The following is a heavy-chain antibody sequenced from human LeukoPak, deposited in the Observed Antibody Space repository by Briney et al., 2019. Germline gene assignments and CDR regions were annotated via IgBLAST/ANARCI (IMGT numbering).Heavy chain of an antibody. J-gene: IGHJ5*02. CDR3: ARGGNCSGGSCYSDRGWFDP. CDR2: IYYTGST. V-gene: IGHV4-59*01. Sequence: SETLSLTFTVSGGSISSYNWNWIRQPPGQGLEWIGYIYYTGSTNYDPSLKSRVTMSVDTSKNQFSLKLSSVAAADTAVYYCARGGNCSGGSCYSDRGWFDPWGQGTLVTVSS. CDR1: GGSISSYN. D-gene: IGHD2-15*01.